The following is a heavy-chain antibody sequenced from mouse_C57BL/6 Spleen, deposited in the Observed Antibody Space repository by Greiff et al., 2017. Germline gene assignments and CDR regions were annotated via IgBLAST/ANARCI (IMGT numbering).Heavy chain of an antibody. CDR1: GYSITSDY. CDR2: ISYSGST. J-gene: IGHJ1*03. CDR3: ARSPITTVVAKGLWYFDV. V-gene: IGHV3-8*01. D-gene: IGHD1-1*01. Sequence: EVQVVESGPGLAKPSQTLSLTCSVTGYSITSDYWNWIRKFPGNKLEYMGYISYSGSTYYNPSLKSRISITRDTSKNQYYLQLNSVTTEDTATYYCARSPITTVVAKGLWYFDVWGTGTTVTVSS.